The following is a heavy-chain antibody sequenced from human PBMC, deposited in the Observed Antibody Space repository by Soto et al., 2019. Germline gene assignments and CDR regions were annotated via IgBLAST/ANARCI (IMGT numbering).Heavy chain of an antibody. CDR2: IYYSGST. Sequence: QVQLQESGPGLVKPSQTLSLTCTVSGGSISSGGYYWSWIRRHPGKGLEWIGYIYYSGSTYYNPSLTSRVTITLDTPTTQLSLKLSSVTAADTAVYYCARSVFPWGQGTLVTVSS. CDR3: ARSVFP. CDR1: GGSISSGGYY. V-gene: IGHV4-31*03. J-gene: IGHJ5*02.